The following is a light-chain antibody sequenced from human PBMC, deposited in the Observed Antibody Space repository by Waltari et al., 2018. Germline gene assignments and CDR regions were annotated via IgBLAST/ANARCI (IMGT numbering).Light chain of an antibody. Sequence: QSVLTQPASVSGSPGQSITISCTGTSSDVGGYNYVSWYQRHPGKAPKVRIFDVSRRPSGVSDRLSGSKRGNTASLTISGRQAEDEADYYCCSHAGSGTFWVFGGGTKLTVL. J-gene: IGLJ2*01. CDR3: CSHAGSGTFWV. CDR2: DVS. V-gene: IGLV2-23*02. CDR1: SSDVGGYNY.